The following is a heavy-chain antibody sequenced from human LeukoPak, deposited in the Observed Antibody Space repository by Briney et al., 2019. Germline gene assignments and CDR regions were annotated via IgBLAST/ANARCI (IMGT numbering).Heavy chain of an antibody. V-gene: IGHV3-49*04. D-gene: IGHD1-26*01. CDR2: IRSEAYGGTT. CDR3: TSSGSYPMTY. Sequence: GGSLRLSCTASGFTFGDYAMSWVRQAPGKGLGWVGFIRSEAYGGTTEYAGSAKDRFTTSRGDSKSSAYLQMNSRKTVDTAVYYCTSSGSYPMTYWGQGTLVTVSS. CDR1: GFTFGDYA. J-gene: IGHJ4*02.